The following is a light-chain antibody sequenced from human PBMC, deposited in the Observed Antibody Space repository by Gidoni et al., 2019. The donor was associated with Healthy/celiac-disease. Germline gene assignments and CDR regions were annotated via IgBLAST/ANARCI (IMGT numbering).Light chain of an antibody. Sequence: EIVLTQSPGTLSLSPGSRATLSCRASQSVSSSYLAWYQQKPGQAPRLLIYGASSRATGIPDRFSGSGSGTDFTLTISRLEPEDFAVYYCQHYGSSYTFGHGTKLEIK. J-gene: IGKJ2*01. CDR3: QHYGSSYT. CDR2: GAS. CDR1: QSVSSSY. V-gene: IGKV3-20*01.